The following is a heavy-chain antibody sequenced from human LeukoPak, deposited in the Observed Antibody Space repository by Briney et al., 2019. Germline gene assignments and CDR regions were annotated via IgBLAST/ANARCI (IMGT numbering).Heavy chain of an antibody. CDR1: GFTVSSNN. CDR3: AKLQRDVDTANEGY. CDR2: TYSGGST. Sequence: GASLRLSCAASGFTVSSNNISWVRQAPRKRPEWVGVTYSGGSTYYADSVKGRLTISRDNAKNSLYLQMNSLRAEDTAVYYCAKLQRDVDTANEGYWGQGTLVTVSS. V-gene: IGHV3-53*01. D-gene: IGHD5-18*01. J-gene: IGHJ4*02.